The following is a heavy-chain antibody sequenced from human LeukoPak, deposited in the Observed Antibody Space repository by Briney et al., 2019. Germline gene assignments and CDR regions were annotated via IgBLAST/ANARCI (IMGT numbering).Heavy chain of an antibody. CDR1: GYTFTSYG. V-gene: IGHV1-18*01. J-gene: IGHJ5*02. D-gene: IGHD2-21*01. CDR3: ARAHIVVVMNWFDL. CDR2: ISAYNGNT. Sequence: GASVKVSCKASGYTFTSYGISWVRQAPGQGLEWMGWISAYNGNTNYAQKLQGRVTMTTDTSTSTAYMELRSLRSDDTAVYYCARAHIVVVMNWFDLWGQGTLVTVSS.